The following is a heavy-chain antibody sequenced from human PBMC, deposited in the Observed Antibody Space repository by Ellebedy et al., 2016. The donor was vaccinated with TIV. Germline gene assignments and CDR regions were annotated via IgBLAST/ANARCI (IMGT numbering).Heavy chain of an antibody. CDR3: ARHPVEGIAVAGTWDDAFHI. Sequence: SETLSLTCTVSGGSISSYYWSWIRQPPGKGLEWIGYIYYSGSTNYNLSLKSRVTISVDTSKNQFSLKLSSVTAADTAVYYCARHPVEGIAVAGTWDDAFHIWGHGTMVTVSS. CDR2: IYYSGST. V-gene: IGHV4-59*08. D-gene: IGHD6-13*01. CDR1: GGSISSYY. J-gene: IGHJ3*02.